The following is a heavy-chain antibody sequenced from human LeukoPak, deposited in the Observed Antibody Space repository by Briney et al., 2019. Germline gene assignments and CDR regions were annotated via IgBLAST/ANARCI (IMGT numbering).Heavy chain of an antibody. Sequence: PGGSLRLSCAASGFSFSDSYMSWVRQAPGKGLEWVSAISNNGGYTYYADSVQGRFTISRDNSKSTLCLQMNSLRAEDTAVYYCAKQLGYCSDGSCYFPYWGQGTLVTVYS. CDR1: GFSFSDSY. D-gene: IGHD2-15*01. J-gene: IGHJ4*02. CDR3: AKQLGYCSDGSCYFPY. CDR2: ISNNGGYT. V-gene: IGHV3-23*01.